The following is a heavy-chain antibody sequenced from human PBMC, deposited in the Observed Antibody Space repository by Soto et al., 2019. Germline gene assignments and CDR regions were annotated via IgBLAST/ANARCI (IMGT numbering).Heavy chain of an antibody. CDR2: INPNSGGT. D-gene: IGHD1-1*01. CDR3: ARRAETNGWNGFGADKYYFDF. Sequence: ASVKVSCKASGYTFTGYYMHWVRQAPGQGLEWMGWINPNSGGTNYAQKFQGWVTMTRDTSISTAYMELSRLRSEDTAVYYCARRAETNGWNGFGADKYYFDFWGHGTLVTVSS. J-gene: IGHJ4*01. V-gene: IGHV1-2*04. CDR1: GYTFTGYY.